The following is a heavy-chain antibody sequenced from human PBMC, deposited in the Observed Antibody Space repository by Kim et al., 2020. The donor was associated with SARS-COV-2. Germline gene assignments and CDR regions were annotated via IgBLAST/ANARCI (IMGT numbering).Heavy chain of an antibody. CDR3: ARFSESSGRPDYYYYAMDV. V-gene: IGHV3-20*04. D-gene: IGHD3-10*01. J-gene: IGHJ6*02. CDR2: LNWNGDST. CDR1: GFNFDYYG. Sequence: GGSLRLSCVASGFNFDYYGMTWVRQAPGKGLEWVSGLNWNGDSTGYADSVKGRFTISSDNSKNSLYLQMSSLRAEDTALYYCARFSESSGRPDYYYYAMDVWGQGTTVTVSS.